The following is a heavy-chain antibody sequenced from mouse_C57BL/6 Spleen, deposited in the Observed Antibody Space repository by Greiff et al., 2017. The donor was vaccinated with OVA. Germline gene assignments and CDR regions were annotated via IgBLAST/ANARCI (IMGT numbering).Heavy chain of an antibody. Sequence: VQLQQSGPELVKPGASVKMSCKASGYTFTDYNMHWVKQSHGKSLEWIGYINPNNGGTSYNQKFKGKATLTVNKSSSTAYMELRSLTSEDSAVYYCARWEYYSNYDAMDYWGQGTSVTVSS. J-gene: IGHJ4*01. CDR2: INPNNGGT. CDR3: ARWEYYSNYDAMDY. CDR1: GYTFTDYN. D-gene: IGHD2-5*01. V-gene: IGHV1-22*01.